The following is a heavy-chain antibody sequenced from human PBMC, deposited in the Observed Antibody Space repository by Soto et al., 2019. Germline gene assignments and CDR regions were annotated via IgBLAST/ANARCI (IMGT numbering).Heavy chain of an antibody. Sequence: ASVKVSCKASGYTFASYGINLVRQAPGQGLEWMGWISANNGNTNYAQKFQGRVTMTTDTSTSTSYMELRSLRSDDTAVYYCARDLGARYCISTSCYFESWGQGTQVTVSS. J-gene: IGHJ4*02. D-gene: IGHD2-2*01. V-gene: IGHV1-18*01. CDR1: GYTFASYG. CDR2: ISANNGNT. CDR3: ARDLGARYCISTSCYFES.